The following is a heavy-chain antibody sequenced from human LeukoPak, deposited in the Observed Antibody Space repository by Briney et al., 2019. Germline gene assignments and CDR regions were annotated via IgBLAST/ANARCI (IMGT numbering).Heavy chain of an antibody. V-gene: IGHV4-39*01. CDR3: AKRIRSDWYFDF. CDR2: IYHAGNT. Sequence: PSETLSLTCTVSGDSISSSSSCWGWIRQPPGKGLEWIGNIYHAGNTYYNPSLKSRVTISVDTSKNQFSLKLSSVTAADTAVYYCAKRIRSDWYFDFWGQGTLVTASS. CDR1: GDSISSSSSC. D-gene: IGHD6-19*01. J-gene: IGHJ4*02.